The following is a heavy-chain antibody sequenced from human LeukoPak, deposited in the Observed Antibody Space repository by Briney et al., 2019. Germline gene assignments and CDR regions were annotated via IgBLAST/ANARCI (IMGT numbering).Heavy chain of an antibody. CDR3: AKLTYGSGTYGASDY. Sequence: GGSLRLSCAASGFTFSSYGMSWVRQAPGKGLEWVSGIRGSGDITFYADSVKGRFTISRDNSKNTLYLQMNSLRAEDTAVYYCAKLTYGSGTYGASDYWGQGTLVTVST. J-gene: IGHJ4*02. CDR1: GFTFSSYG. D-gene: IGHD3-10*01. V-gene: IGHV3-23*01. CDR2: IRGSGDIT.